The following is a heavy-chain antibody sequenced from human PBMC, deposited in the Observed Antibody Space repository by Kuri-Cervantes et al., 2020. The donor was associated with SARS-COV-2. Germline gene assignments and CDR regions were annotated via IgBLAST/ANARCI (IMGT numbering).Heavy chain of an antibody. CDR1: GFTFSSYW. D-gene: IGHD2-8*01. J-gene: IGHJ4*02. CDR3: TTLAVYAIGEVY. CDR2: IKQDGSEK. Sequence: GESLKISCAASGFTFSSYWMSWVRQAPGKGLEWVANIKQDGSEKYYVDSVKGRFTISRDNAKNSLYLQMNSLKTEDTAVYYCTTLAVYAIGEVYWGQGTLVTVSS. V-gene: IGHV3-7*03.